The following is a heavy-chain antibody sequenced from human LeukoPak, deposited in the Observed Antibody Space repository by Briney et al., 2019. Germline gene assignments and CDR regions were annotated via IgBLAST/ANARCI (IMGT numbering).Heavy chain of an antibody. V-gene: IGHV1-69*13. Sequence: ASVKVSCKASGGTFISYAISWVRQAPGQGGEWMGGIIPIFGTANDAQKFQGRVTITADESTSTAYMELSSLRSEDTAVYYCARERDYCSSTSCDTVFDYWGQGTLVTVSS. CDR3: ARERDYCSSTSCDTVFDY. CDR1: GGTFISYA. CDR2: IIPIFGTA. D-gene: IGHD2-2*02. J-gene: IGHJ4*02.